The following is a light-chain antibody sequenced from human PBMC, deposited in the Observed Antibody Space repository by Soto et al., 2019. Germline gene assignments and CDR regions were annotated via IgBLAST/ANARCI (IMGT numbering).Light chain of an antibody. CDR3: QQYNSYSLT. J-gene: IGKJ4*01. Sequence: DIQMPQSPSALSASVGDRVTITCLASQSISSWLAWYQQKPGKAPKLLIYDASSLESGVPSRFSGSGSGTEFTLAISSLQPDDFATYYCQQYNSYSLTFGGGTKVDIK. V-gene: IGKV1-5*01. CDR1: QSISSW. CDR2: DAS.